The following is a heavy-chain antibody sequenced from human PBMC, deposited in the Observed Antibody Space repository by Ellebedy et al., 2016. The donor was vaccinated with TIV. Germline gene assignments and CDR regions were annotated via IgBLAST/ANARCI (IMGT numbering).Heavy chain of an antibody. J-gene: IGHJ4*02. CDR3: ARGDVWGSYPSDY. V-gene: IGHV1-2*02. CDR2: INPNTGGT. D-gene: IGHD3-16*02. CDR1: GYTFTGYY. Sequence: AASVKVSCKASGYTFTGYYMHWARQAPGQGLEWMGWINPNTGGTNYAQKFQGRVTMTRDTSITRAYMELSSLRSDDTAVYYCARGDVWGSYPSDYWGQGTLVTVSS.